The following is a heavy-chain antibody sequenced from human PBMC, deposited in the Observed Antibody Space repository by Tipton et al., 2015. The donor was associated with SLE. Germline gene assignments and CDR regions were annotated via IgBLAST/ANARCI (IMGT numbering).Heavy chain of an antibody. CDR2: IYYSGST. CDR3: AREPRGVTGITGNWFDP. CDR1: GGSISSSSYY. V-gene: IGHV4-39*02. D-gene: IGHD1-20*01. J-gene: IGHJ5*02. Sequence: TLSLTCTVSGGSISSSSYYWGWIRQPPGKGLEWIGSIYYSGSTYYNPSLKSRVTISVDTSKNQFSLKLSSVTAADTAVYYCAREPRGVTGITGNWFDPWGQGTLVTVSS.